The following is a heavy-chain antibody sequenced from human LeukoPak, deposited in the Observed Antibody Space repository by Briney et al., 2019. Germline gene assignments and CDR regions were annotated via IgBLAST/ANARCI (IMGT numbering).Heavy chain of an antibody. Sequence: GGSLRLSCAASGFTYDDFGMSWVRQVPGKGLEWVANIKQDGSEKYYVDSVKGRFTISRDNAKNSLYLQMDSLRAEDTAVYYCAKDATAVVGTVYMDVWGKGTTVTISS. V-gene: IGHV3-7*01. CDR1: GFTYDDFG. J-gene: IGHJ6*03. CDR2: IKQDGSEK. D-gene: IGHD6-13*01. CDR3: AKDATAVVGTVYMDV.